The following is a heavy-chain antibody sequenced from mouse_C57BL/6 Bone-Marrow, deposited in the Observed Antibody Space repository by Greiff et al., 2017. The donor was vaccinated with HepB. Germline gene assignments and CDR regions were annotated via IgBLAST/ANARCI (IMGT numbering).Heavy chain of an antibody. CDR1: GYTFTSYW. CDR2: IYPGSGST. CDR3: ARTIRGPLFAY. D-gene: IGHD1-1*01. J-gene: IGHJ3*01. Sequence: QVHVKQSGAELVKPGASVKMSCKASGYTFTSYWITWVKQRPGQGLEWIGDIYPGSGSTNYNEKFKSKATLTVDTSSSTAYMQLSSLTSEDSAVYYCARTIRGPLFAYWGQGTLVTVSA. V-gene: IGHV1-55*01.